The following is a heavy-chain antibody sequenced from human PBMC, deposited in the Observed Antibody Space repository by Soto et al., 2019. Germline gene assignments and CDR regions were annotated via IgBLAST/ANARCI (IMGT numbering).Heavy chain of an antibody. CDR3: ARDEGGYDILTGYYKAHHFDQ. CDR2: ISAYNGNT. D-gene: IGHD3-9*01. CDR1: GYTFTRYG. V-gene: IGHV1-18*01. J-gene: IGHJ4*02. Sequence: GASVKVSCKASGYTFTRYGISWVRQAPGQGLEWMGWISAYNGNTNYAEKFRGRVTMTTDTSTTTAYMELRSLRSDDTAVYYCARDEGGYDILTGYYKAHHFDQWGQGALVTVSS.